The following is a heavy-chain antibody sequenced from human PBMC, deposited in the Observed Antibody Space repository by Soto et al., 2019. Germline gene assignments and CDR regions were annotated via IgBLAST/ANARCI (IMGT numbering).Heavy chain of an antibody. J-gene: IGHJ3*01. V-gene: IGHV3-23*01. CDR3: ARPYGGKIGDAPDL. Sequence: PGGSLRLSCAASGFTFSTYAMSWVRQVPGKGLEWVSTISDAAGSAYYVDSVKGRFTISRDNSKKTLYLQMNSLRAEDSAVYYCARPYGGKIGDAPDLWGQGTMANVS. CDR2: ISDAAGSA. D-gene: IGHD4-17*01. CDR1: GFTFSTYA.